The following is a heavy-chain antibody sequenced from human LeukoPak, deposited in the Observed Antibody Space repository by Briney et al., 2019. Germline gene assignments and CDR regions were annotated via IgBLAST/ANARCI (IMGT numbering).Heavy chain of an antibody. D-gene: IGHD2-21*02. J-gene: IGHJ4*02. CDR2: INPNSGGT. Sequence: ASVKVSCKASGYTFTGYYMHWVRQAPGQGLEWMGWINPNSGGTNYAQKLQGRVTMTRDTSISTAYMELSRLRSDDTAVYYCAREALGAYCGGDCYGDSDYWGQGTLVTVSS. CDR3: AREALGAYCGGDCYGDSDY. V-gene: IGHV1-2*02. CDR1: GYTFTGYY.